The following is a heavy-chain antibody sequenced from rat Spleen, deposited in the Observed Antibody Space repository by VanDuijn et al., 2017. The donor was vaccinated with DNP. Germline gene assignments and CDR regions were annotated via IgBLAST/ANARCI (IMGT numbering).Heavy chain of an antibody. Sequence: EVQLVESGGGLVQPGRSLKLSCAASGFTFSSYYMAWVRQAPKKGLEWVATISISGSRTYYSDSVKGRFTISRDNAKSSLYLQMNSLKSEDTATYYCARLSYYYDVYRDPPFFDYWGQGVMVTVSS. CDR1: GFTFSSYY. V-gene: IGHV5-25*01. CDR3: ARLSYYYDVYRDPPFFDY. D-gene: IGHD1-12*03. J-gene: IGHJ2*01. CDR2: ISISGSRT.